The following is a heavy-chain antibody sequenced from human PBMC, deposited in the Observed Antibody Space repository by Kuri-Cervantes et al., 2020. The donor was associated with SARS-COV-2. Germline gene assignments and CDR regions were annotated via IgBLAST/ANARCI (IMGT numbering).Heavy chain of an antibody. J-gene: IGHJ5*02. V-gene: IGHV4-39*01. D-gene: IGHD3-16*01. CDR3: ARQSITLDWCDP. CDR1: GGSFSGYY. Sequence: SQTLSLTCAVYGGSFSGYYWGWIRQSPGKGLEWIGSVYYTGSAYYNPPLKSRATLSVDTPKNQVSLKLSSLTAADTGRYYCARQSITLDWCDPWGQGTLVTVSS. CDR2: VYYTGSA.